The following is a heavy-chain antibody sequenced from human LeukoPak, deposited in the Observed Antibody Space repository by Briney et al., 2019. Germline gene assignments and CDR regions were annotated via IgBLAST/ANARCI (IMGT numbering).Heavy chain of an antibody. CDR1: GYTFTSYG. J-gene: IGHJ6*03. V-gene: IGHV1-18*01. D-gene: IGHD4-17*01. CDR3: AKTTVTSEEYFYYYMDV. Sequence: GASVKVSCKTSGYTFTSYGLSWVRQAPGQGLEWMGCIITYNGNTYYSQKLQGRVTMTTDTSTSTAYMELRSLRSDDPAVYYCAKTTVTSEEYFYYYMDVWGKGTTVTVSS. CDR2: IITYNGNT.